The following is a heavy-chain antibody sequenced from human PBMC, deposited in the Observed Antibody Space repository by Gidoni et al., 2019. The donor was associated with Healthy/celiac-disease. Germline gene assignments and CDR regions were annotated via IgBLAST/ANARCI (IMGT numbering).Heavy chain of an antibody. CDR2: MNPNSGNT. CDR1: GYTFPRYD. J-gene: IGHJ3*02. D-gene: IGHD2-2*01. V-gene: IGHV1-8*01. Sequence: QVQLVQSGAEVKKPGASVKVSCKAYGYTFPRYDINWVRPATGQGLEWMGWMNPNSGNTGYAQKFQGRVTMTRNTSISTAYMELSSLRSEDTAVYYCARRTLYCSSTSCSRAFDIWGQGTMVTVSS. CDR3: ARRTLYCSSTSCSRAFDI.